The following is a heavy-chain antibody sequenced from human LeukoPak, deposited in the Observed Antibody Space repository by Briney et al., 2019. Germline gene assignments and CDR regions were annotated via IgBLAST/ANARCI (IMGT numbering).Heavy chain of an antibody. CDR3: ARDWGVDS. J-gene: IGHJ4*02. Sequence: GRSLRLSCAASGFTFSIYTMVWVRQPPGKGLEWVAVTSYDESNKYYADSVKGRFTISRDNSNNALYLQMNSLRPVDTAVYYCARDWGVDSWGQGTLVTVSS. V-gene: IGHV3-30*03. CDR2: TSYDESNK. D-gene: IGHD3-10*01. CDR1: GFTFSIYT.